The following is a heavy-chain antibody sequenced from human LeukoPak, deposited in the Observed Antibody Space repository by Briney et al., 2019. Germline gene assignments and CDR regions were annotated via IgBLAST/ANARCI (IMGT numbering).Heavy chain of an antibody. V-gene: IGHV3-74*01. CDR3: ARDGPAMVPLDY. D-gene: IGHD5-18*01. CDR2: INSDGSST. J-gene: IGHJ4*02. CDR1: GFSFSSYW. Sequence: GGSLRLSCAASGFSFSSYWMHWVRQAPGKGLAWVSRINSDGSSTSYADSVKGRFTISGDNAKNTLSLQMNSLRAEDTAVYYCARDGPAMVPLDYWGQGTLVIVSS.